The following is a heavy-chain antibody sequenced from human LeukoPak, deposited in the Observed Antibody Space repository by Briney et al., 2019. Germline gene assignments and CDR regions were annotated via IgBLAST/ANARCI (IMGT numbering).Heavy chain of an antibody. Sequence: ASVTVSFKAFGYSFTVHNMHWVRQAPGQGLEWVGWINPKSGGTIYAQRFQGRVTLTRDTSTSTVYMEVGRLKSDDTAVYYCARLRSPNYDILNGLFPPAPFDPWGQGTLVTVSS. CDR1: GYSFTVHN. J-gene: IGHJ5*02. CDR3: ARLRSPNYDILNGLFPPAPFDP. D-gene: IGHD3-9*01. CDR2: INPKSGGT. V-gene: IGHV1-2*02.